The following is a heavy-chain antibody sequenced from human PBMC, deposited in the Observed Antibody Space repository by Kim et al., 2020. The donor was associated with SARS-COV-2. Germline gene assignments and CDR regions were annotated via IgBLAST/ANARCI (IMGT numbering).Heavy chain of an antibody. CDR2: INPSSVDT. V-gene: IGHV1-2*06. D-gene: IGHD6-13*01. CDR1: GYTFTGYY. Sequence: ASVKVSCKASGYTFTGYYMHWVRQAPGQGLEWMGRINPSSVDTIYAKKFQGRVTMTRDTSISTAYLELTRLRSDDTAVYYCAKEQGGRAALGYNINWFQLYYGMDVWGQGTTVTVSS. CDR3: AKEQGGRAALGYNINWFQLYYGMDV. J-gene: IGHJ6*02.